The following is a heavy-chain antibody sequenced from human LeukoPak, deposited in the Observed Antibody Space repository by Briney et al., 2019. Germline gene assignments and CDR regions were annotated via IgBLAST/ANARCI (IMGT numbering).Heavy chain of an antibody. CDR2: IFASGGEI. Sequence: GGSLRLSCAASGLTLSTFAMIWVRQPPGKGLEWVSSIFASGGEIHYADSVRGRFTISRDNSKSTLSLQMNSLRAEDTAIYYCATYRQVLLPFESWGQGTLVTVSS. D-gene: IGHD2-8*02. V-gene: IGHV3-23*01. J-gene: IGHJ4*02. CDR1: GLTLSTFA. CDR3: ATYRQVLLPFES.